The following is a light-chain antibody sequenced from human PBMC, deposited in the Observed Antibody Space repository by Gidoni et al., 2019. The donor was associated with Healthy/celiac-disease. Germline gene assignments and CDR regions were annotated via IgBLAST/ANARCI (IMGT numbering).Light chain of an antibody. CDR1: SSDVGGYNY. CDR3: SSYTSSSTLE. V-gene: IGLV2-14*01. CDR2: EVS. Sequence: HSALTQPASVSGSPGPSITISCTGTSSDVGGYNYVSWYQQHPGKAPKLMIYEVSNRPSGVSNRCSGSKSGNTASLTISGLQAEDEADYYCSSYTSSSTLEIGGGTKLTVL. J-gene: IGLJ2*01.